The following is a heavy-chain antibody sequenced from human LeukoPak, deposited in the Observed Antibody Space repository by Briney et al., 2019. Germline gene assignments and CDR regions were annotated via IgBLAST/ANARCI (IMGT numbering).Heavy chain of an antibody. D-gene: IGHD5-24*01. CDR1: GGSVRTYS. V-gene: IGHV4-59*02. CDR2: IYDGGST. CDR3: ARAGPRREGYNFDF. J-gene: IGHJ4*02. Sequence: SETLSLTCTVSGGSVRTYSWSWIRQPPGKGLEWIGLIYDGGSTYYNPSLKGRVSISLDMSNNHVSLKLNSVTSPDTAVYYCARAGPRREGYNFDFWGQGTLVTVS.